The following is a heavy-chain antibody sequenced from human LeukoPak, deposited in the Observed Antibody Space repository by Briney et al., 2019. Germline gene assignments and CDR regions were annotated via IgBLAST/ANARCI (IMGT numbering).Heavy chain of an antibody. CDR1: GGSISGYH. J-gene: IGHJ5*02. CDR3: ARLVAVTGTVDWFDP. V-gene: IGHV4-59*08. CDR2: IEYKGIT. D-gene: IGHD2-21*02. Sequence: ETSETLSLTCVVSGGSISGYHWSWIRQVPGKGLEWIGYIEYKGITNYNPSLKSRVTISLDTSKSQFSLKLSSVLAADTAVYYCARLVAVTGTVDWFDPWGQGPVVTVSS.